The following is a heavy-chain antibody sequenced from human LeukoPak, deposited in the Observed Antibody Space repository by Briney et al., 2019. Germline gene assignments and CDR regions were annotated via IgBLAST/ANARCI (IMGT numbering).Heavy chain of an antibody. D-gene: IGHD6-13*01. CDR2: INPNSGGT. CDR3: ARGYSSRKGENFDY. Sequence: ASVKVSCKASGYTFTGYCMHWVRQAPGQGLEWMGWINPNSGGTNYAQKFQGWVTMTRDTSISTAYMELSRLRSDDTAVYYCARGYSSRKGENFDYWGQGTLVTVSS. V-gene: IGHV1-2*04. CDR1: GYTFTGYC. J-gene: IGHJ4*02.